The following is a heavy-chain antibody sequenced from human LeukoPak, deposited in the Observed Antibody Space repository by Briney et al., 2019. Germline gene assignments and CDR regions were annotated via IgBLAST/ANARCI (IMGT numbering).Heavy chain of an antibody. CDR3: ARGLITIVGGDNWFDP. D-gene: IGHD3-10*01. J-gene: IGHJ5*02. V-gene: IGHV4-59*12. Sequence: PSETLSLTCTVSGGSISSYYWGWIRQPPGKGLEWIGYIYYTGSTNYNPSLKSRVTISVDTPKNRFSLKLNSVTAADTAVYYCARGLITIVGGDNWFDPWGQGTLVTVSS. CDR2: IYYTGST. CDR1: GGSISSYY.